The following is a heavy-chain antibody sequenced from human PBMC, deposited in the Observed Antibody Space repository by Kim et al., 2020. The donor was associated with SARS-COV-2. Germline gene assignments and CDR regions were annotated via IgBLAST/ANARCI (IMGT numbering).Heavy chain of an antibody. CDR3: ARAPITMIVVVSAFDI. Sequence: LKSRVTLSVDTSKTQFSLKLSSVTAADTAGYYCARAPITMIVVVSAFDIWGQGTMVTVSS. J-gene: IGHJ3*02. D-gene: IGHD3-22*01. V-gene: IGHV4-31*02.